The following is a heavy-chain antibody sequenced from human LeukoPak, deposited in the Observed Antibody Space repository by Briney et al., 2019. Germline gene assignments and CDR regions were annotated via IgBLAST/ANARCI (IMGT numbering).Heavy chain of an antibody. CDR2: IYSDGST. CDR1: GFAVNRNY. Sequence: TGGSLTLSCAACGFAVNRNYMTGGRKARGRGLECVSVIYSDGSTFYADSVKGRFTISRDNAKNTVYLQMNSLRVEDTAVYYCARGPWDCWGQGTLVTVSS. J-gene: IGHJ4*02. V-gene: IGHV3-53*05. CDR3: ARGPWDC.